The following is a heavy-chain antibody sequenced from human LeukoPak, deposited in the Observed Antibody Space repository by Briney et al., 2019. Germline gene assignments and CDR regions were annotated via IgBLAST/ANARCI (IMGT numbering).Heavy chain of an antibody. J-gene: IGHJ4*02. CDR2: INPNSGGT. V-gene: IGHV1-2*06. D-gene: IGHD3-22*01. CDR1: GYTLTGYY. CDR3: ARDYYDSSGSRNFDY. Sequence: ASVKVSCKASGYTLTGYYMHWVRQAPGQGLEWMGRINPNSGGTNYAQKFQGRVTMTRDTSISTAYMELSRLRSDDPAVYYCARDYYDSSGSRNFDYWGQGTLVTVSS.